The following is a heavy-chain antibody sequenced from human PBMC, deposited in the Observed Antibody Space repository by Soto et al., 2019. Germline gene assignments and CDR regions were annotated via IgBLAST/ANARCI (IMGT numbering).Heavy chain of an antibody. D-gene: IGHD4-17*01. CDR1: GGSISSSSYY. CDR2: IYYSGST. J-gene: IGHJ4*02. CDR3: ARQVAYGDYLDY. V-gene: IGHV4-39*01. Sequence: VTLSLTCTVSGGSISSSSYYWGWIRQPPGKGLEWIGSIYYSGSTYYSPSLKSRVTISVDTSKNQFSLKLSSVTAADTAVYYCARQVAYGDYLDYWGQGTLVTVSS.